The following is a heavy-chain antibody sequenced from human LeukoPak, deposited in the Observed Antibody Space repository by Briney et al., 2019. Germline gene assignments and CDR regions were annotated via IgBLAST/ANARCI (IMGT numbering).Heavy chain of an antibody. J-gene: IGHJ4*02. Sequence: PGGSLRLSCAASGFTFSSYWMHWVRQAPGKGLVWVSHINSDGRSTTYADSVKGRFTISRDNAKNSLYLQMNSLRGEDTAVYYCAREWGDIVATILDFWGQGTLVTVSS. CDR1: GFTFSSYW. CDR2: INSDGRST. CDR3: AREWGDIVATILDF. D-gene: IGHD5-12*01. V-gene: IGHV3-74*01.